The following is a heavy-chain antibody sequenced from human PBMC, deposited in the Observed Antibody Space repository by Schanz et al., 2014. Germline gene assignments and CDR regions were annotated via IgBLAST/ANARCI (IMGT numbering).Heavy chain of an antibody. V-gene: IGHV4-39*01. J-gene: IGHJ4*02. Sequence: QLQMQESGPGLVKPSETLSLTCSVSGDSISSTSYYWGWIRQPPGKGLEWIGSIYYSGSTYYNASPKSGVTIPVDTSKNQFSLKLNSVTAADSAVYYCARLWGGWRIPDYWGQGTLVTVSS. D-gene: IGHD6-19*01. CDR3: ARLWGGWRIPDY. CDR1: GDSISSTSYY. CDR2: IYYSGST.